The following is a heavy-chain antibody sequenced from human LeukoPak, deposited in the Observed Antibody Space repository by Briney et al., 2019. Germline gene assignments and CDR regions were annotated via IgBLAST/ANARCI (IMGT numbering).Heavy chain of an antibody. CDR1: GFTFSSYW. V-gene: IGHV3-7*01. J-gene: IGHJ4*02. CDR2: IKQDGSEK. Sequence: GGSLRLSCAASGFTFSSYWMSWVRQAPGKGLEWVANIKQDGSEKYYVDSVKGRFTISRDNAKNSLYLQMNSLRAEDTAVYYCARLSYSRITMVRGVVHYFDYWGQGTLVTVSS. D-gene: IGHD3-10*01. CDR3: ARLSYSRITMVRGVVHYFDY.